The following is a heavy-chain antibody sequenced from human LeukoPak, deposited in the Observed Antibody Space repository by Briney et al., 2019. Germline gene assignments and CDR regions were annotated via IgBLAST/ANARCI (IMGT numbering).Heavy chain of an antibody. CDR2: IYHSGST. CDR1: GYSISSGYY. J-gene: IGHJ6*03. CDR3: ARASSWYYYYMDV. D-gene: IGHD6-13*01. V-gene: IGHV4-38-2*02. Sequence: SETLSLTCTVSGYSISSGYYWGWIRQPPGKGLEWIGSIYHSGSTYYNPSLKSRVTISVDTSKNQFSLKLSSVTAADTAVYYWARASSWYYYYMDVWGKGTTVTASS.